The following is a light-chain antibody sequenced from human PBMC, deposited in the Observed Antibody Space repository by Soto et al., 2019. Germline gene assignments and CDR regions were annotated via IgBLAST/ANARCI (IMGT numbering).Light chain of an antibody. V-gene: IGKV3-15*01. CDR3: QQYNNWHLK. CDR2: GAS. CDR1: QSVSSN. Sequence: EIVMTQSPATLSVSPGERATLSCRASQSVSSNLAWYQQKPGQAPRLLIYGASTRATGIPARFSGSGSGTEFTLTISSLQSEDFAVYYCQQYNNWHLKFGQGTKADI. J-gene: IGKJ1*01.